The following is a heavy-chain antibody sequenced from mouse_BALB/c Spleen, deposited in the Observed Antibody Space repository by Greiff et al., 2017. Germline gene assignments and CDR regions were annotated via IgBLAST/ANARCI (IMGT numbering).Heavy chain of an antibody. Sequence: EVKLMESGGDLVKPGGSLKLSCAASGFTFSSYGMSWVRQTPDKRLEWVATISSGGSYTYYPDSVKGRFTISRDNAKNTLYLQMSSLKSEDTAMYYCARLHYGSSPYYFDYWGQGTTLTVSS. V-gene: IGHV5-6*01. CDR3: ARLHYGSSPYYFDY. D-gene: IGHD1-1*01. J-gene: IGHJ2*01. CDR1: GFTFSSYG. CDR2: ISSGGSYT.